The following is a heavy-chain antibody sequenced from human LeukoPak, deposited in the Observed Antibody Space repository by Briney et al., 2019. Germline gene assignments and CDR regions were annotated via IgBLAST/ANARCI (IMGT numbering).Heavy chain of an antibody. CDR1: GFTFSSYG. CDR3: AKGDFYGSGRDYYYYIDV. V-gene: IGHV3-30*02. D-gene: IGHD3-10*01. Sequence: PGGSLRLSCAAYGFTFSSYGMHSVRQAPGKVLERVAFIRYDGSNKYYADSVKGRFSISRDNSKNTLYLQMNSLRAEDTAVYNCAKGDFYGSGRDYYYYIDVCGKGTTVTISS. CDR2: IRYDGSNK. J-gene: IGHJ6*03.